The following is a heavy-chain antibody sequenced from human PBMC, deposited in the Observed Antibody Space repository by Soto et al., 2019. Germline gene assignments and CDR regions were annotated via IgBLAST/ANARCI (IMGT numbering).Heavy chain of an antibody. Sequence: SETLSLTCTVSCGSISSYYWSWIRQPPGKGLEWIGYIYYSGSTNYNPSLKSRVTISVDTSKNQFSLKLSSVTAADTAVYYCARDPGSRSSRFDYWGQGTLVTVSS. J-gene: IGHJ4*02. CDR2: IYYSGST. CDR3: ARDPGSRSSRFDY. D-gene: IGHD6-6*01. CDR1: CGSISSYY. V-gene: IGHV4-59*01.